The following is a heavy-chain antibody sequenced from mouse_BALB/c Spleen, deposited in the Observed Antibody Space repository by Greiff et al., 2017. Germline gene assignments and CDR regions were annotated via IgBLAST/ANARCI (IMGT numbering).Heavy chain of an antibody. D-gene: IGHD2-3*01. V-gene: IGHV1-31*01. CDR2: INPYNGAT. Sequence: EVQLQQSGPELVKPGASVKISCKASGYSFTGYYMHWVKQSHVKSLEWIGRINPYNGATSYNQNFKDKASLTVDKSSSTAYMELHSLTSEDSAVYYCAREDGDAMDYWGQGTSVTVSS. J-gene: IGHJ4*01. CDR3: AREDGDAMDY. CDR1: GYSFTGYY.